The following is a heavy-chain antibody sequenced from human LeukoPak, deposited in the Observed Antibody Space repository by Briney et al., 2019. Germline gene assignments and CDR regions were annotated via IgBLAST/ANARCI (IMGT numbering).Heavy chain of an antibody. Sequence: GGSLRLSCAASGFTFNYYALHWVRQAPGKGLEWVASISSEGDNKHYLESVKGRFTISRDNSKNTLYLQMHNPRPEDAAIYYCAKGRTNFFYYLDVWGRATTLIVSS. CDR2: ISSEGDNK. V-gene: IGHV3-30-3*01. CDR3: AKGRTNFFYYLDV. J-gene: IGHJ6*03. CDR1: GFTFNYYA.